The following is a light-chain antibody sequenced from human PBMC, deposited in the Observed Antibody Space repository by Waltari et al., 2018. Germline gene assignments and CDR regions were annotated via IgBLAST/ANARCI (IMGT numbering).Light chain of an antibody. CDR1: QSVGRY. CDR2: HAS. J-gene: IGKJ1*01. Sequence: EVVLTQSPGTLSLSPGERATLSCRASQSVGRYLAWYQQKPGQAPRLLIYHASTRAPGIPDSFSGSGSGTDFSLTISRLEPEDFAVYYCQKYDYLPATFGQGTKVEIK. V-gene: IGKV3-20*01. CDR3: QKYDYLPAT.